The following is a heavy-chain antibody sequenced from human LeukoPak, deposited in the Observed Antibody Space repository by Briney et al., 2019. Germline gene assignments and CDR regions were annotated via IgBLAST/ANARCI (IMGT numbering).Heavy chain of an antibody. CDR2: LSYDASNK. J-gene: IGHJ5*01. D-gene: IGHD3-3*01. V-gene: IGHV3-30*04. CDR3: ARVHCDFWSGHYTGTFDF. CDR1: GFTFSSHA. Sequence: GGSLRLSCAASGFTFSSHAMHWVRQAPGKGLEWVAVLSYDASNKYYADSVKGRFTISRDNSKNTLYLQMNGLRPEDTAVYYCARVHCDFWSGHYTGTFDFWGQGTLVTVSS.